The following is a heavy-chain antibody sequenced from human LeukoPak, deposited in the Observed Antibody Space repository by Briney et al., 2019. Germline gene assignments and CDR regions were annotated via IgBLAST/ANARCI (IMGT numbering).Heavy chain of an antibody. CDR1: GGSIGSGGFS. CDR2: IDHSEIT. J-gene: IGHJ6*02. D-gene: IGHD3-10*01. Sequence: SETLCLTCAVSGGSIGSGGFSWGWIRLPPGKGRECIVYIDHSEITYYNPSLKSRVTISIARSKNQFSLTLSSVTAADTAVYYCARGSGFYYGSGSPPTAVDVWGQGTTVTVSS. CDR3: ARGSGFYYGSGSPPTAVDV. V-gene: IGHV4-30-2*01.